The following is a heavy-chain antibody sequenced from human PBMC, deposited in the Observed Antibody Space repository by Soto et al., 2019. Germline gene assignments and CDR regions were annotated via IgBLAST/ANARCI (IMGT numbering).Heavy chain of an antibody. CDR3: TRDLSSSNSNYIDF. V-gene: IGHV3-11*06. J-gene: IGHJ4*02. Sequence: SGGSLRLSCAASGFTFSDYYMSWIRQAPGKGLEWLSYISSSSSYTNYADSVKGRFTNYTNNANNSLFMKMNSLSADNKAVYYCTRDLSSSNSNYIDFWGQGTTVTVSS. CDR1: GFTFSDYY. CDR2: ISSSSSYT. D-gene: IGHD1-7*01.